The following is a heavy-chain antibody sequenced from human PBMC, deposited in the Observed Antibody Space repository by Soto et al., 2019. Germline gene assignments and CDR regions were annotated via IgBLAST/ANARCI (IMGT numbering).Heavy chain of an antibody. CDR3: ARGGYCSSTSCSRNWFDP. J-gene: IGHJ5*02. V-gene: IGHV4-30-2*01. CDR2: IYHSGST. Sequence: PSETLSLTCAVSGGSISSGGYSWSWIRQPPGKGLEWIGYIYHSGSTYYNPSLKSRVTISVDRSENQFSLKLSSVTAADTAVYYCARGGYCSSTSCSRNWFDPWGQGTLVTVSS. CDR1: GGSISSGGYS. D-gene: IGHD2-2*01.